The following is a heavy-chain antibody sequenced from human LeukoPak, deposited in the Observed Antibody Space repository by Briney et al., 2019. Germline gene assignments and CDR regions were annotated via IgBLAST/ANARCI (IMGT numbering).Heavy chain of an antibody. Sequence: GASEKVSCKASGYTFTSYYMHWVRQAPGQGLEWMGIINPSGGSTSYAQKFQGRVTMTRDTSTSTVYMELSSLRSEDTAVYYCARDLGYYYDSSGYSDYWGQGTLVTVSS. J-gene: IGHJ4*02. V-gene: IGHV1-46*01. CDR2: INPSGGST. CDR3: ARDLGYYYDSSGYSDY. CDR1: GYTFTSYY. D-gene: IGHD3-22*01.